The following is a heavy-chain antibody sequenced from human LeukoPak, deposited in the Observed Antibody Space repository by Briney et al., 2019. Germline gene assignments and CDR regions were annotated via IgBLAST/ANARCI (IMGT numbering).Heavy chain of an antibody. CDR1: GYTFTSYG. Sequence: ASVKVSCKASGYTFTSYGISWVRQAPGQGLEWMGWTSAYNGNTNYAQKLQGRVTMTTDTSTSTAYMELRSLRSDDTAVYYCARDATTAAVAGNDYYYYGMDVWGQGTTVTVSS. J-gene: IGHJ6*02. V-gene: IGHV1-18*01. CDR2: TSAYNGNT. D-gene: IGHD6-19*01. CDR3: ARDATTAAVAGNDYYYYGMDV.